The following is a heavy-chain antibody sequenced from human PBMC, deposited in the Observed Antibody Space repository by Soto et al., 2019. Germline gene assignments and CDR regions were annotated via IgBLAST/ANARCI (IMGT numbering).Heavy chain of an antibody. CDR1: GFTFSSYA. V-gene: IGHV3-23*01. CDR2: ISGSGSST. D-gene: IGHD2-2*01. Sequence: GESLKISCAASGFTFSSYAMSWVRQAPGKGLEWVSDISGSGSSTYFADSVKGRLTISRDNSKHTLYLQMNSLRAEDTAVYYCAKSGDNVVVLGGIETYYMDVWGKGTTVTVSS. CDR3: AKSGDNVVVLGGIETYYMDV. J-gene: IGHJ6*03.